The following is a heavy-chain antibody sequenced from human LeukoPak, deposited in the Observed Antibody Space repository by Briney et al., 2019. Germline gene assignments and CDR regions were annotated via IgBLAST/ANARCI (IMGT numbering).Heavy chain of an antibody. CDR2: FDPEDGET. D-gene: IGHD3-3*01. J-gene: IGHJ4*02. CDR3: ATGDDFWSGYPFDY. CDR1: GYTLTELS. V-gene: IGHV1-24*01. Sequence: ASVKVSCKVSGYTLTELSMHWVRQAPGRGLEWMVGFDPEDGETIYAQKFQGRVTMTEDTSTDTAYMELSSLRSEDTAVYYCATGDDFWSGYPFDYWGQGTLVTVSS.